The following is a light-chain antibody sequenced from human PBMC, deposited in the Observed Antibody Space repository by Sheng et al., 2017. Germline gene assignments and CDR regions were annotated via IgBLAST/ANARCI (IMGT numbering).Light chain of an antibody. V-gene: IGLV1-36*01. CDR3: AAWDDSLSGYV. J-gene: IGLJ1*01. CDR1: TYNVGNNA. CDR2: YDD. Sequence: QSVPTQPASVSGAPRQRITISCSGSTYNVGNNAVNWYQQLPGRAPKLLIYYDDLLSSGVSDRFSGSKSGTSASLAISGLQSEDEADYYCAAWDDSLSGYVFGTGTKVTVV.